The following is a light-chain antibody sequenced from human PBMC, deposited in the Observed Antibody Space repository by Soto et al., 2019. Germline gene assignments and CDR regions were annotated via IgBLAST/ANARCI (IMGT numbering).Light chain of an antibody. CDR2: EVS. CDR3: SSSTTSSTWV. Sequence: QSVLTQPASVSGSPGQSITISCTGTISDVGGYNYVSWYQQHPGKAPKLMIYEVSDRPSGVSYRFSGSKSGNTASLTISRLQAEDEADYYCSSSTTSSTWVFGGGTKVTVL. J-gene: IGLJ3*02. V-gene: IGLV2-14*01. CDR1: ISDVGGYNY.